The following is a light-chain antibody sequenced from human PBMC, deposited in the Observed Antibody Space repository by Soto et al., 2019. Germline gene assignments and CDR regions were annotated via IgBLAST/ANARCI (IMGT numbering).Light chain of an antibody. CDR2: HAS. V-gene: IGLV2-14*01. CDR3: SSYTGTSTYV. J-gene: IGLJ1*01. Sequence: SALTQPASVSGSPGQSITISCTGTSSDVGGYNYVSWYQQYPGKAPKLMIYHASNRPSGVSNRFSGSKSGNSASLTISGLQPEDEADYYCSSYTGTSTYVFGTGTKVTVL. CDR1: SSDVGGYNY.